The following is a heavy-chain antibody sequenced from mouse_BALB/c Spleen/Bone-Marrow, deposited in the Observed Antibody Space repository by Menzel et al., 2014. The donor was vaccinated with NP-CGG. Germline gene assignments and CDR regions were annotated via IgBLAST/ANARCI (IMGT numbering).Heavy chain of an antibody. CDR3: ARYWDAY. D-gene: IGHD4-1*01. CDR1: GYTFTNYW. Sequence: QVQLQQSRAELTKPGASVKISCKASGYTFTNYWMHWVKQRPGQGLEWIGYIDPNTYYTRYNQKFKDKATLTADKSSSTAYLQLSSLTSEDSAVYYCARYWDAYWGQGTLVTVSA. CDR2: IDPNTYYT. V-gene: IGHV1-7*01. J-gene: IGHJ3*01.